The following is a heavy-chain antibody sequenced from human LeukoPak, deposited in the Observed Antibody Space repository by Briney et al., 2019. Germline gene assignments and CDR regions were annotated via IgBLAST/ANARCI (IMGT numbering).Heavy chain of an antibody. J-gene: IGHJ4*02. D-gene: IGHD6-6*01. CDR3: AKDRGSIAARGDY. V-gene: IGHV3-33*06. CDR1: GFTFSSYG. Sequence: GRSLRLSCAASGFTFSSYGMHWVRQAPGKGLEWVAVIWYGGSNKYYADSVKGRFTISRDNSKNTLYLQMNSLRAEDTAVYYCAKDRGSIAARGDYWGQGTLVTVSS. CDR2: IWYGGSNK.